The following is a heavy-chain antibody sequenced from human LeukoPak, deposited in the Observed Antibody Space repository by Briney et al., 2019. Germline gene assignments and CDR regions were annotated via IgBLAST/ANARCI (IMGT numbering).Heavy chain of an antibody. Sequence: SETLSLTCTVSGGSISSSSYYWGWIRQPPGKGLEWIGSICYSGSTYYNPSLKSRVTISVDTSKNQFSLKLSSVTAADTAVYYCARDYSAPGIAAADGMDVWGQGTTVTVSS. CDR3: ARDYSAPGIAAADGMDV. CDR2: ICYSGST. J-gene: IGHJ6*02. V-gene: IGHV4-39*02. CDR1: GGSISSSSYY. D-gene: IGHD6-13*01.